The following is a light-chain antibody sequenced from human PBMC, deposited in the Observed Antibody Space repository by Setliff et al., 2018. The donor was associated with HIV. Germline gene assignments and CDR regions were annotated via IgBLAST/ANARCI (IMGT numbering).Light chain of an antibody. CDR1: SDDIGRYYY. CDR3: TSYTINTLYV. CDR2: DVS. V-gene: IGLV2-14*03. J-gene: IGLJ1*01. Sequence: QSVLPQPASVSGSPGQAITISCTGTSDDIGRYYYVSWYQQLPGKAPKLIMYDVSHRPSGVSTRFSGSKSGDTASLTISGLQAEDEAHYYCTSYTINTLYVFGSGTKV.